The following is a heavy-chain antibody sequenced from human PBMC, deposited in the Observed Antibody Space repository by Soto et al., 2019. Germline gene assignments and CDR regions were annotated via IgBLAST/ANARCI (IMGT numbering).Heavy chain of an antibody. CDR1: GGSISSYY. V-gene: IGHV4-59*08. J-gene: IGHJ6*03. CDR3: ASTKRYFDWTHMDV. D-gene: IGHD3-9*01. Sequence: SETLSLTCTVSGGSISSYYWSWIRQPPGKGLEWIGYIYYSGSTNYNPSLKSRVTISVDTSKNQFSLKLSSVTAADTAVYYCASTKRYFDWTHMDVWGKGTTVTVSS. CDR2: IYYSGST.